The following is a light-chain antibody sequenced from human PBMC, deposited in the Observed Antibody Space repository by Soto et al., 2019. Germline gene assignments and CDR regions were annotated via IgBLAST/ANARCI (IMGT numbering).Light chain of an antibody. J-gene: IGKJ3*01. CDR2: AAS. CDR3: EQSYSTPFT. CDR1: QSIGEY. V-gene: IGKV1-39*01. Sequence: DIQMTQSPSSLSASVGDRVTITCRASQSIGEYLNWFQQKPGKAPKLLIYAASSLQSGVPLRFSGSGSGTDFTVTISSLQLEDFVTYYCEQSYSTPFTFGPGTKVDIK.